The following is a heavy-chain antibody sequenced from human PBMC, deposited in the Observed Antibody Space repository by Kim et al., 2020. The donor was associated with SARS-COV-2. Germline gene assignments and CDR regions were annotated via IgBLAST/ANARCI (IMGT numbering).Heavy chain of an antibody. Sequence: YADSVKGRFTISKDDSKNTLFLQMNSLKLEDTAEYYCARDMSVVRPLFDDWGQGTLVTVSS. CDR3: ARDMSVVRPLFDD. D-gene: IGHD2-21*01. J-gene: IGHJ4*02. V-gene: IGHV3-30*07.